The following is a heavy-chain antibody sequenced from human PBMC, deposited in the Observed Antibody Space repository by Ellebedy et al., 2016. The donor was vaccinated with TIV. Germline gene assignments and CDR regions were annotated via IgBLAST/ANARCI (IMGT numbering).Heavy chain of an antibody. CDR3: AKWKNYYDSSGYT. CDR1: GFTFSSHG. D-gene: IGHD3-22*01. V-gene: IGHV3-30*18. Sequence: GESLKISCAAAGFTFSSHGMHWVRQAPGKGLEWVALISKDGSEKYYADSVKGRFTISRDNSKNTLSLQMNSLRAEDTAVYYCAKWKNYYDSSGYTWGQGTRVTVSS. J-gene: IGHJ5*02. CDR2: ISKDGSEK.